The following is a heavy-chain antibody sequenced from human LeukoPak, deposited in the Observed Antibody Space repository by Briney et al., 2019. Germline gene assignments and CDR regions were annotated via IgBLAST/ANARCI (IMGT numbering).Heavy chain of an antibody. D-gene: IGHD3-10*02. Sequence: PGGSLRLSCAASGFTFSSYAMHWVRQAPGKGLEWVPVISYDGSNKYYADSVKGRFTISRDNSKNTLYLQMNGLRAEDTAVYYCARDLFREKTNPLKYFDYWGQGTLVTVSS. CDR2: ISYDGSNK. V-gene: IGHV3-30-3*01. CDR3: ARDLFREKTNPLKYFDY. J-gene: IGHJ4*02. CDR1: GFTFSSYA.